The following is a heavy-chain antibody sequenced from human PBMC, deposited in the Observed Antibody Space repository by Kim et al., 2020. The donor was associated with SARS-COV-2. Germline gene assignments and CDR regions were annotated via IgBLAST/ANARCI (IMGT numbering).Heavy chain of an antibody. D-gene: IGHD3-10*01. CDR1: GFTFSSYA. CDR3: AREPAMGPSGYYFDY. V-gene: IGHV3-30*04. J-gene: IGHJ4*01. CDR2: ISYDGSNK. Sequence: GGSLRLSCAASGFTFSSYAMHWVRQAPGKGLEWVAVISYDGSNKYYADSVKGRFTISRDNSKNTLYLQMNSLRAEDTAVYYCAREPAMGPSGYYFDYWG.